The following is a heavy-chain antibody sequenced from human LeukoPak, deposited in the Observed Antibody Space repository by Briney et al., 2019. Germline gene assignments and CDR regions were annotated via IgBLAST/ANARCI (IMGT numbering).Heavy chain of an antibody. CDR1: GFTFSSYG. J-gene: IGHJ5*02. CDR2: IRYDGSNK. V-gene: IGHV3-30*02. CDR3: AKDRSNVVVPAAIAH. Sequence: PGGSLRLSCAASGFTFSSYGMHWVRQAPGKGLEWVAFIRYDGSNKYYADSVKGRFTISGDNSKNALYLQMNSLRAEDTAVYYCAKDRSNVVVPAAIAHWGQGTLVTVSS. D-gene: IGHD2-2*01.